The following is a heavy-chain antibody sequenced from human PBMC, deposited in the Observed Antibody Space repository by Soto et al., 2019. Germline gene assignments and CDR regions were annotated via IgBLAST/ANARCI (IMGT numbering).Heavy chain of an antibody. CDR2: INAGNGNT. CDR1: GYTFTSYA. Sequence: GASVKVSCKASGYTFTSYAMHWVRQAPGQRIEWMGWINAGNGNTKYSQKFQGRVTITRDTSASTAYMELSSLRSDDTAVYYCATVPPADSIDYWGQGTLVTVSS. D-gene: IGHD2-2*01. V-gene: IGHV1-3*01. J-gene: IGHJ4*02. CDR3: ATVPPADSIDY.